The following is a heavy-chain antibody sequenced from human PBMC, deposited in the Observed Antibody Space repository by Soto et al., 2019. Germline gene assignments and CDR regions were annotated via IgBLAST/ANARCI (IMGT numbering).Heavy chain of an antibody. D-gene: IGHD3-10*01. CDR2: ICYSGST. J-gene: IGHJ4*02. V-gene: IGHV4-39*01. CDR3: ALFLWFGDDY. CDR1: GGSISSSSYY. Sequence: QLQLQESGPGLVKPSETLSLTCTVSGGSISSSSYYWGWIRQPPGKGLEWIGSICYSGSTYYNPSRKSRVTISVDTSKNQFSLKLSSVTAADTAVYYCALFLWFGDDYWGQGTLVTVSS.